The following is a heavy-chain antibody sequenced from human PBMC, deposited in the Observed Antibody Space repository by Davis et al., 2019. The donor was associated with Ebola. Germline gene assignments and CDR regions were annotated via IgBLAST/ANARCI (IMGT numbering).Heavy chain of an antibody. J-gene: IGHJ5*02. CDR1: GFTFSSYS. CDR2: IKQDGSEK. Sequence: GESLKISCAASGFTFSSYSMSWVRQAPGKGLEWVANIKQDGSEKYYVDSVKGRFTISRDNAKNSLYLQMNSLRAEDTAVYYCARGVMDDWFLGWFDPWGQGTLVTVSS. CDR3: ARGVMDDWFLGWFDP. V-gene: IGHV3-7*01. D-gene: IGHD3-9*01.